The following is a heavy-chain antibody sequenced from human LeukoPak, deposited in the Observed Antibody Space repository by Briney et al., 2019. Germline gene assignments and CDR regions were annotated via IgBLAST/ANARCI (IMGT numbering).Heavy chain of an antibody. CDR1: GFTFSSYG. Sequence: GGSLRLSCAASGFTFSSYGMHWVRQAPGKGLEWMSFIRYDGNNKYYGDSVKGRFTISRDNSKNTLYLQMNSLRAEATAVYYCARGGGNDAFDIWGQGTMVTVSS. J-gene: IGHJ3*02. D-gene: IGHD3-16*01. V-gene: IGHV3-30*02. CDR3: ARGGGNDAFDI. CDR2: IRYDGNNK.